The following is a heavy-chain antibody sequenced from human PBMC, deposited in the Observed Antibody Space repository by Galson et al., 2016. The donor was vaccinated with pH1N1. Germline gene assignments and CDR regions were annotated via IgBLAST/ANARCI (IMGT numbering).Heavy chain of an antibody. V-gene: IGHV4-39*01. Sequence: ETLSLTCSVSGDSIRSSTFYWGWTRQPPGQGLEWIGSFFYSENTYYNPTLKGRVTISVDASTNQFSLKLNSVTAADTAVYYCARHRLVRDISMGGWFDPWGQGTQVSVSS. CDR2: FFYSENT. D-gene: IGHD1-26*01. J-gene: IGHJ5*02. CDR1: GDSIRSSTFY. CDR3: ARHRLVRDISMGGWFDP.